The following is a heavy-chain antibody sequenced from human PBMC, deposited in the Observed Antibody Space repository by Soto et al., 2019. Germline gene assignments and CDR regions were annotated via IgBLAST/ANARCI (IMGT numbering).Heavy chain of an antibody. D-gene: IGHD2-21*02. Sequence: QITLKESGPTLVKPTQTLTLTFTFSGFSLSTTGVGVGWIRQPPGKALEWFALIYWDDDKRYNPSLNSRLTITKDTSKNQVVLAMTNVDPVDTATYYCVQSRCGGDCLQSYSSHSYYGLDVWGQGTTVTVSS. J-gene: IGHJ6*02. V-gene: IGHV2-5*02. CDR1: GFSLSTTGVG. CDR3: VQSRCGGDCLQSYSSHSYYGLDV. CDR2: IYWDDDK.